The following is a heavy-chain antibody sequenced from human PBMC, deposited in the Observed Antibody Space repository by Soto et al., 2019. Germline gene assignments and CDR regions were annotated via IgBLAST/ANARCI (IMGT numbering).Heavy chain of an antibody. CDR2: ISSSSSTI. J-gene: IGHJ6*02. CDR3: ARDDPTRSGLRTYGMDV. CDR1: GSTFSDYY. D-gene: IGHD3-16*01. Sequence: PGGSLRLSCAASGSTFSDYYMSWIRQAPGKGLEWVSYISSSSSTIYYADSVKGRFTISRDNAKNSLYLQMNSLRDEDTAVYYCARDDPTRSGLRTYGMDVWGQGTTVTVSS. V-gene: IGHV3-11*04.